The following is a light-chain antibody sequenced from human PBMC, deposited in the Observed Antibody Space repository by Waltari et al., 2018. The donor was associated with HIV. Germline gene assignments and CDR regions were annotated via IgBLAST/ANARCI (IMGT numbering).Light chain of an antibody. CDR2: QDR. J-gene: IGLJ2*01. CDR1: NLSNNY. Sequence: SYDLTRAPSLSVSPGQAAKILCSGFNLSNNYVSWYQQKPGQSPLLLIFQDRRQPPGIPVRFSCSSSGNTATLTISGTQSVDEADYFCQAWGNNTVVFGGGTKLTVL. V-gene: IGLV3-1*01. CDR3: QAWGNNTVV.